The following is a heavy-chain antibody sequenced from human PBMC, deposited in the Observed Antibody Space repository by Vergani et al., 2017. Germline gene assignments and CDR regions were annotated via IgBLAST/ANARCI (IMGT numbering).Heavy chain of an antibody. Sequence: EVQLLESGGDLVQPGGSLRLSCAASGFSFTTYAMSWVRQAPGKGLEWVSTINTNGDYTRYGDSVKGRFTISRDNSKNSLYLQMNSLRAEDTAVYYCARGHDYGDYFDYWGQGTLVTVSS. CDR2: INTNGDYT. D-gene: IGHD4-17*01. J-gene: IGHJ4*02. CDR1: GFSFTTYA. CDR3: ARGHDYGDYFDY. V-gene: IGHV3-23*01.